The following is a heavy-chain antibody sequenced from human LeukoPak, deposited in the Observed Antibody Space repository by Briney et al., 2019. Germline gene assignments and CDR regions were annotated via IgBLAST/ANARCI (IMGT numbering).Heavy chain of an antibody. Sequence: GASVKVSCKASGGTFSSYAISWVRQAPGQGLEWMGGIIPIFGTANYAQKFQGRVTITADKSTSTAYMELSSLRSEDTAVYYCARVGYSYGSTYWYFDLWGRGTLVTVSS. CDR1: GGTFSSYA. CDR2: IIPIFGTA. CDR3: ARVGYSYGSTYWYFDL. D-gene: IGHD5-18*01. J-gene: IGHJ2*01. V-gene: IGHV1-69*06.